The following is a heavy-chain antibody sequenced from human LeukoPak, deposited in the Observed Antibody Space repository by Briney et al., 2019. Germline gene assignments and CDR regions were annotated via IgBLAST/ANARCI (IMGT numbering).Heavy chain of an antibody. D-gene: IGHD2-15*01. V-gene: IGHV3-30-3*01. J-gene: IGHJ4*02. CDR2: LSSDGSNK. CDR1: GLTFSSYA. Sequence: GGSLRLSCAASGLTFSSYALHWVRQAPGKGLEWVAVLSSDGSNKYYADSVRGRFTISRDNSKNTLYLQMNSLRAEDTAVYYCARGWWYFDYWGQGTLVTVSS. CDR3: ARGWWYFDY.